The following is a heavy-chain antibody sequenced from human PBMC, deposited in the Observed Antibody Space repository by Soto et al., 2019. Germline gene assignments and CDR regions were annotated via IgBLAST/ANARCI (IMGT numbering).Heavy chain of an antibody. Sequence: GGSLRLSCAASGFTFSSYWMIWVRLAPVKGLEFVANIKQDISEMYYVDSVKGRFTISRYNAKNSLYLQMNSLRAEDTAVYYFERDWTPFDYWGQGTLVTVSS. V-gene: IGHV3-7*05. CDR2: IKQDISEM. CDR3: ERDWTPFDY. CDR1: GFTFSSYW. D-gene: IGHD3-3*01. J-gene: IGHJ4*01.